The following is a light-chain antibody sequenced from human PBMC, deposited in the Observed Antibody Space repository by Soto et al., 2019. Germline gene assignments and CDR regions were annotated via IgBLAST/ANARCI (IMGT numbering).Light chain of an antibody. J-gene: IGKJ1*01. CDR2: GAS. CDR3: QQYGSSPRT. CDR1: QIVSSN. Sequence: VLMTQSPATLSVSPGEIAALCCMASQIVSSNLAWYQQKPGQAPRLLIYGASTRATGIPARFSGSGSGTEFTLTISRLEPEDFAVYYCQQYGSSPRTFGQGTKVDI. V-gene: IGKV3-15*01.